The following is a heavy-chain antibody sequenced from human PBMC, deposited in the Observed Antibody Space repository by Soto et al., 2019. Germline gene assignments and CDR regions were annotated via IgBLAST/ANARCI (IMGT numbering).Heavy chain of an antibody. CDR3: ARAADSSGYYYYGMDV. V-gene: IGHV1-3*01. CDR2: INAGNGNT. J-gene: IGHJ6*02. Sequence: ASVKVSCKASGYTFTSYAMHWVRQAPGQRLEWMGWINAGNGNTKYSQKFQGRVTITRDTSASTAYMELSRLRSEDTAVYYCARAADSSGYYYYGMDVWGQGTTVTVSS. D-gene: IGHD3-22*01. CDR1: GYTFTSYA.